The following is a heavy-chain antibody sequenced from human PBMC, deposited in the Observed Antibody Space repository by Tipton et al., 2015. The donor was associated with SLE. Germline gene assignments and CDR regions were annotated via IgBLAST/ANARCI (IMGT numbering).Heavy chain of an antibody. CDR2: IRHNGET. V-gene: IGHV4-34*01. CDR3: ARQLGYSDPFAFDY. Sequence: LRLSCAVSGGSFTGYSWNWLRQLPGKGLEWIGEIRHNGETNYNPSLESRGTISLDTSKNQFSLRLTSVSAADTAVYYCARQLGYSDPFAFDYWGQGALVTVSS. D-gene: IGHD4-17*01. CDR1: GGSFTGYS. J-gene: IGHJ4*02.